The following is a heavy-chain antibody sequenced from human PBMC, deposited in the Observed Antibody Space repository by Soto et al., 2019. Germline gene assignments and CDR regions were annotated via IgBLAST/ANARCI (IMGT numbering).Heavy chain of an antibody. CDR2: VSGFNGNT. D-gene: IGHD3-16*01. CDR3: ARIGVSSGHESPDFDS. CDR1: GYTFNFYG. Sequence: ASVKVSCKASGYTFNFYGITWVREAPGQGLEWMGWVSGFNGNTNYAADLQGRVTMTTDTSTSTAYMELRGLRSDDTAVYYCARIGVSSGHESPDFDSWGQGTLVTVSS. J-gene: IGHJ4*02. V-gene: IGHV1-18*01.